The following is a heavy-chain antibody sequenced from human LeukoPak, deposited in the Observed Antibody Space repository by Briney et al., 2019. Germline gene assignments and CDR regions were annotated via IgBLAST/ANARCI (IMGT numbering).Heavy chain of an antibody. J-gene: IGHJ4*02. D-gene: IGHD6-19*01. CDR1: GFTFSSYS. Sequence: SGGSLRLSCAASGFTFSSYSMNWIRQAPGKGLEWVSYISSSSSTIYYADSVKGRFTISRDNAKNSLYLQMNSLRAEDTAVYYCARVVPGIAVAGKNSWGQGTLVTVSS. CDR2: ISSSSSTI. CDR3: ARVVPGIAVAGKNS. V-gene: IGHV3-48*04.